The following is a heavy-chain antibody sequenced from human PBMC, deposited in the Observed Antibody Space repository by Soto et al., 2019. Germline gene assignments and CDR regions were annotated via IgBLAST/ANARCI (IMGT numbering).Heavy chain of an antibody. CDR3: ARGAPRITIFGVVMNLFDP. V-gene: IGHV1-69*13. CDR2: IIPIFGTA. J-gene: IGHJ5*02. Sequence: SVKVSFKASGGTFSSYAISWVRQAPGQGLEWMGGIIPIFGTANYAQKFQGRVTITADESTSTAYMELSSLRSEDTAVYYCARGAPRITIFGVVMNLFDPWG. CDR1: GGTFSSYA. D-gene: IGHD3-3*01.